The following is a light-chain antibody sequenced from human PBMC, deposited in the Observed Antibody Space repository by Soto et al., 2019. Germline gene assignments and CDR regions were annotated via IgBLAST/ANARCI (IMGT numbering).Light chain of an antibody. CDR3: QQYGGSPRT. J-gene: IGKJ1*01. CDR1: QSISSN. Sequence: MVMTQSPSTLSVYPLYRATLSCRASQSISSNLAWYQQKPGQAPRLLIYDASTRATGIPARFSGSGSGTEFSLTISRLEPEDFAVYYCQQYGGSPRTFGQGTKVDI. V-gene: IGKV3-15*01. CDR2: DAS.